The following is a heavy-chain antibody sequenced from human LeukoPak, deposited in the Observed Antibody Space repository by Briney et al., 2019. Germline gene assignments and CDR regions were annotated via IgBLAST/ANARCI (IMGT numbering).Heavy chain of an antibody. CDR3: AKDLANDTMVRGVIPY. Sequence: GGSLRLSCAASGFTFSSYAMHWVRQAPGKGLEWVAVISYDGSNKYYADSVKGRFTISRDNSKNTLYLQMNSLRAEDTAVYYCAKDLANDTMVRGVIPYWGQGTLVTVSS. J-gene: IGHJ4*02. D-gene: IGHD3-10*01. CDR2: ISYDGSNK. CDR1: GFTFSSYA. V-gene: IGHV3-30-3*01.